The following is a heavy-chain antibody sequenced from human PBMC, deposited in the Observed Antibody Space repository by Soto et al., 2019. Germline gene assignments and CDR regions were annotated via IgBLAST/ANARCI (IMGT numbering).Heavy chain of an antibody. CDR2: IYLGDFVI. D-gene: IGHD6-19*01. CDR3: ARKPQFSSGGYHFDN. J-gene: IGHJ4*02. CDR1: GYTFTNYW. V-gene: IGHV5-51*01. Sequence: GESLKISCKASGYTFTNYWIGWVRQMPEKGLVWLGFIYLGDFVIRYSPSFQGQVTISADKSISTAYLQWSSLKASDTALYYCARKPQFSSGGYHFDNWGQGTLVTVSS.